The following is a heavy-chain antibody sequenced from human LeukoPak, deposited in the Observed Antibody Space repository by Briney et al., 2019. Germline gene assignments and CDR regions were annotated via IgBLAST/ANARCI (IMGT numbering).Heavy chain of an antibody. CDR2: IWYDGSNK. CDR3: ARGVDYGDLEYFQH. V-gene: IGHV3-33*01. D-gene: IGHD4-17*01. Sequence: PGGSLRLSCAASGFTFSSYGMHWVRQAPGKGLEWVAVIWYDGSNKYYADSVKGRFTISRDNSKNTLYLQMNSLRAEDTAVYYCARGVDYGDLEYFQHWGQGTLVTVSS. J-gene: IGHJ1*01. CDR1: GFTFSSYG.